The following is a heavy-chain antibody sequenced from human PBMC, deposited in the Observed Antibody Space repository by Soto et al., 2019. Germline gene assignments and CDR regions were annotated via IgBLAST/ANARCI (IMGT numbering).Heavy chain of an antibody. CDR3: AKELYMVRGVPQPGTFDL. V-gene: IGHV3-23*01. CDR2: ISGSGGST. D-gene: IGHD3-10*01. J-gene: IGHJ2*01. Sequence: EVQLLESGGGLVQPGGSLRLSCAASGFTFSSYAMSWVRQAPGKGLEWVSAISGSGGSTYYADPVKGRFTISRDNAKNTLYLQMNSLGAEDTAVYYCAKELYMVRGVPQPGTFDLWGRGTLVTVSS. CDR1: GFTFSSYA.